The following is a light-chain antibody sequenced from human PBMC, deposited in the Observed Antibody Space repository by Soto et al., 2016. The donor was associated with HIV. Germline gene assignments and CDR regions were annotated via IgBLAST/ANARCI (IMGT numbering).Light chain of an antibody. CDR1: QSVSVW. Sequence: DIQMTQSPSSLSASVGDRVTITCRASQSVSVWLAWYQQKPGKAPKLLIYKASTLESGVTSRFSGSGSAAEFSLTISSLQPDDFATYYCQQYDSYPYTFGQGTKLEIK. V-gene: IGKV1-5*03. CDR3: QQYDSYPYT. CDR2: KAS. J-gene: IGKJ2*01.